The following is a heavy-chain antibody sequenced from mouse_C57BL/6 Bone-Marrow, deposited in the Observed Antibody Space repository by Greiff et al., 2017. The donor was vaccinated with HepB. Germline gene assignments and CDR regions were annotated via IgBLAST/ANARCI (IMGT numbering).Heavy chain of an antibody. D-gene: IGHD1-1*02. CDR1: GFSLTSYG. CDR2: IWSGGST. CDR3: ARHMEGFAY. V-gene: IGHV2-4*01. Sequence: VQGVESGPGLVQPSQSLSITCTVSGFSLTSYGVHWVRQPPGKGLEWLGVIWSGGSTDYNAAFISRLSISKDNSKSQVFFKMNSLQADDTDIYYCARHMEGFAYWGQGTLVTVSA. J-gene: IGHJ3*01.